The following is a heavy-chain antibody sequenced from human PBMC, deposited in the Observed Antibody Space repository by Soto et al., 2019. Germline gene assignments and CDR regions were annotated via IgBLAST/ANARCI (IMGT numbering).Heavy chain of an antibody. CDR2: ISSSSSYI. J-gene: IGHJ4*02. Sequence: GGSLRLSCAASGFTFSSYSMNWVRQAPGKGLEWVSSISSSSSYIYYADSVKGRFTISRDNAKNSLYLQMNSLRAEDTAVYYCARERRQQLVLDYWGQGTLVTVSS. D-gene: IGHD6-13*01. CDR1: GFTFSSYS. V-gene: IGHV3-21*01. CDR3: ARERRQQLVLDY.